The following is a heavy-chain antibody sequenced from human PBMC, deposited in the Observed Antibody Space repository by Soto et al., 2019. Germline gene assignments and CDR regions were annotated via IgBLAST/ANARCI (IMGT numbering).Heavy chain of an antibody. D-gene: IGHD3-9*01. CDR1: GYTFTGYY. CDR3: ARGIKYDILTGYQCYYYYGMDV. V-gene: IGHV1-2*02. J-gene: IGHJ6*02. CDR2: INPNSGCT. Sequence: ASVKVSCKASGYTFTGYYMHWVRQAPGQGLEWMGWINPNSGCTNYAQKFQGRVTMTRDTSISTAYMELSRLRSDDTAVYYCARGIKYDILTGYQCYYYYGMDVWGQGTTVTVS.